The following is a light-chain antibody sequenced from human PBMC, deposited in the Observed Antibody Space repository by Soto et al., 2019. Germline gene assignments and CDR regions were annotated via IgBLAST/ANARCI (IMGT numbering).Light chain of an antibody. V-gene: IGLV2-8*01. CDR2: EVN. Sequence: QSALTQPPSASGSPGQSVTISCTGTSSDVGGYNYVSWYQQHPGKAPKLIISEVNKRPSGVPDRFSGSKSGNTASLTVSGRQAEDEADYYCSSYAGSNNLYVVFGGGTKLTVL. CDR3: SSYAGSNNLYVV. J-gene: IGLJ2*01. CDR1: SSDVGGYNY.